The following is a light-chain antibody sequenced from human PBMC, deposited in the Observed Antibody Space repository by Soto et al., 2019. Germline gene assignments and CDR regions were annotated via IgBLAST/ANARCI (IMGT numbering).Light chain of an antibody. J-gene: IGKJ1*01. CDR2: AAS. Sequence: DLQMTQSPSSLSASVGDRVTITCRASQSISFYLNWYQQKPGKAPKLLIYAASSLQSGVPSRFSGSGSGTDFTLTISSLQPEDFATYYCQQSYSTRWTFGQGTKVEIK. CDR1: QSISFY. V-gene: IGKV1-39*01. CDR3: QQSYSTRWT.